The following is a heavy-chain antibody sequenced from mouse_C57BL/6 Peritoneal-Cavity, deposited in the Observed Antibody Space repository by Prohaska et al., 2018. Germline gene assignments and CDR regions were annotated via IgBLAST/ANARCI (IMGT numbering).Heavy chain of an antibody. Sequence: EVQLVESGGGLVKPGGSLKLSCAASGFTFSDYGMHWVRQAPEKGLGWVAYSSSCRSNSYYADTVKGRFTISRDNAKNTLFLKMTSLRSEDTAMYYCARLYARRYWYFDVWGTGTTVTVSS. V-gene: IGHV5-17*01. J-gene: IGHJ1*03. CDR1: GFTFSDYG. CDR3: ARLYARRYWYFDV. D-gene: IGHD1-1*01. CDR2: SSSCRSNS.